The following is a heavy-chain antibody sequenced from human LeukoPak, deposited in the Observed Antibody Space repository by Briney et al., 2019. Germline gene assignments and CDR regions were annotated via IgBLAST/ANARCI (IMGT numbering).Heavy chain of an antibody. V-gene: IGHV1-2*02. CDR1: GYTFTGYY. CDR2: INPNSGGT. J-gene: IGHJ4*02. Sequence: GASVKVSCKASGYTFTGYYMHWVRQAPGQGLEWMGWINPNSGGTNYAQKFQGRVTMTRDTSISTAYMELSRLRSDDTAVYYCARESYCSSTSCAHDYWGQGTLVTVSS. CDR3: ARESYCSSTSCAHDY. D-gene: IGHD2-2*01.